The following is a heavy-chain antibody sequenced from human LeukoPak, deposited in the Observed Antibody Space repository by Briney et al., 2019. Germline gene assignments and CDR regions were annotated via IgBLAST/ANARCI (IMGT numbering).Heavy chain of an antibody. J-gene: IGHJ4*02. Sequence: SETLSLTCTVSGGSISSYYWSWIRQPPGKGLEWIGYIYYSGSTNYNPSLKSRVTISVDTSKNQFSLKLSSVTAADTAVYYCARGGGYGNFDYWGQGTLVTVSS. CDR1: GGSISSYY. D-gene: IGHD5-18*01. CDR3: ARGGGYGNFDY. V-gene: IGHV4-59*01. CDR2: IYYSGST.